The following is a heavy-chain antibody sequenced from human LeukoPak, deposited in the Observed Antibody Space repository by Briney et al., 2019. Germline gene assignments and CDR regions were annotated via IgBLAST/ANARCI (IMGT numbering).Heavy chain of an antibody. CDR2: INHSGGT. D-gene: IGHD2-2*03. Sequence: SETLSLTCGVDGGSFNGYYWSWIRQTPGKGLEWIGEINHSGGTNYNPSLKSRALISVDTSKNQFSLKLNSVTAADTAMYFCAKDGYSFGYSWFDPWGQGTLVTVSS. CDR3: AKDGYSFGYSWFDP. V-gene: IGHV4-34*01. CDR1: GGSFNGYY. J-gene: IGHJ5*02.